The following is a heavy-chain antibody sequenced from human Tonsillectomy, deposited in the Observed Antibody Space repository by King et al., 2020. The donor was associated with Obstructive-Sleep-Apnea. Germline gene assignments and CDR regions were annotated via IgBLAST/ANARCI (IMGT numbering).Heavy chain of an antibody. V-gene: IGHV4-4*07. Sequence: VQLQESGPGLVKPSETLSLTCAVSDGSVSGYYWRWIRQPGGQGLEWGGRISGSGTTVYNHSLKSRLPLSVDTSKNLVSLNLRSVTAADTALYYCVRGGEGAAGNFAVWGRGTTVTVS. J-gene: IGHJ6*02. D-gene: IGHD6-13*01. CDR1: DGSVSGYY. CDR2: ISGSGTT. CDR3: VRGGEGAAGNFAV.